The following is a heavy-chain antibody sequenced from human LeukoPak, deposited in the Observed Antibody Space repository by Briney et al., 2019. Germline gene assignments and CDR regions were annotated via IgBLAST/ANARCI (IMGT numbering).Heavy chain of an antibody. D-gene: IGHD3-22*01. CDR1: GFTISSYA. CDR3: ARGSNYYDSSYFDY. J-gene: IGHJ4*02. Sequence: GRSLRLSCAASGFTISSYAMHWVRQAPGKGLEWVAVISYDGSNKYYADSVKGRFTISRDNSKNTLYLQMNSLRAEDTAVYYCARGSNYYDSSYFDYWGQGTLVTVSS. V-gene: IGHV3-30-3*01. CDR2: ISYDGSNK.